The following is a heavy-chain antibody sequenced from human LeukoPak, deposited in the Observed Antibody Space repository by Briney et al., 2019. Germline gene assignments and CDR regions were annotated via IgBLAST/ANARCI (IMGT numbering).Heavy chain of an antibody. CDR1: GFSFGTYR. Sequence: GGSLRLSCAASGFSFGTYRMNWVRQAPGKGLEWVSSISDASRNIYYADSVKGRFTVSRDNAKSSLYLQMNSLRAEDTAVYYCARTDYYYSYFDPWGQGTLVTVSS. D-gene: IGHD3-22*01. CDR3: ARTDYYYSYFDP. CDR2: ISDASRNI. V-gene: IGHV3-21*01. J-gene: IGHJ5*02.